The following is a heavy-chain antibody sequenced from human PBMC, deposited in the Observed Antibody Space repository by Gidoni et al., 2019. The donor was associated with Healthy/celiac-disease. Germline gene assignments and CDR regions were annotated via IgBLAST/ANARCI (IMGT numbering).Heavy chain of an antibody. Sequence: QLQLQESGPGLVKPSETLSLTCTVSGGSISSSSYYWGWIRQPPGKGLEWIGSIYYSGSTYYNPSLKSRVTISVDTSKNQFSLKLSSVTAADTAVYYCARQILIMVRGENWFDPWGQGTLVTVSS. D-gene: IGHD3-10*01. CDR2: IYYSGST. V-gene: IGHV4-39*01. J-gene: IGHJ5*02. CDR1: GGSISSSSYY. CDR3: ARQILIMVRGENWFDP.